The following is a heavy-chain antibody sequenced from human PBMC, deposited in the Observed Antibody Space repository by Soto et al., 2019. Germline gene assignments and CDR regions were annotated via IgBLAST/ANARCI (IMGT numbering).Heavy chain of an antibody. CDR2: IYSDGKT. V-gene: IGHV3-53*01. J-gene: IGHJ6*02. Sequence: ESGGGLMQPGESLKLSCAVSGLSVSTIFMNWVRQSPGKGLEWVAVIYSDGKTFYADSVKGRFTISKDNSKNTLSLQMNSLRAEDTAVYYCTRDAPGERPYYFYYYGMDVWGQGTTVTVS. CDR3: TRDAPGERPYYFYYYGMDV. CDR1: GLSVSTIF.